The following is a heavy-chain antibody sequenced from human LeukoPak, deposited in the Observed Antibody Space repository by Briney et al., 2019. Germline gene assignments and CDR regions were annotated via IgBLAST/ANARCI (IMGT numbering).Heavy chain of an antibody. V-gene: IGHV3-30*02. CDR3: AKDQGDYGGNYYFDY. Sequence: GGSLRLSCVAFGFTVSSNYMSWVRQAPGKGLEWVAFIRYDGSNKYYADSVKGRFTISRDNSKNTLYLQMNSLRAEDTAVYYCAKDQGDYGGNYYFDYWGQGTLVTVSS. CDR2: IRYDGSNK. J-gene: IGHJ4*02. CDR1: GFTVSSNY. D-gene: IGHD4-23*01.